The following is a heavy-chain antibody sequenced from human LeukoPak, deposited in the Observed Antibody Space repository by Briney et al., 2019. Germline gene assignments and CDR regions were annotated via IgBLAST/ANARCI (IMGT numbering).Heavy chain of an antibody. CDR1: GFTFSSSG. Sequence: GGSLRLSCAASGFTFSSSGMHWVRQAPGKGLQWVAVISYDGSNKYYTNSVKGRFTISRDNSKNTVYLQMHSLRVEDTAVYYCAQGRLGYSYGAFDHWGQGTLVTVSS. CDR3: AQGRLGYSYGAFDH. V-gene: IGHV3-30*18. J-gene: IGHJ4*02. CDR2: ISYDGSNK. D-gene: IGHD5-18*01.